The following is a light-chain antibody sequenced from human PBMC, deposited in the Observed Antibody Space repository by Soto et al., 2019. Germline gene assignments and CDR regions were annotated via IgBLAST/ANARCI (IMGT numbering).Light chain of an antibody. CDR3: QHYNSYSEP. Sequence: DIQMPQSPSTLSGSVGDRVTITCRASQTISSWLAWYQQKPGKAPKLLIYKASTLKSGVPSRFSGSGSGTEFTLTISSLQPDDFATYYCQHYNSYSEPFGQGTKVDIK. CDR1: QTISSW. V-gene: IGKV1-5*03. J-gene: IGKJ1*01. CDR2: KAS.